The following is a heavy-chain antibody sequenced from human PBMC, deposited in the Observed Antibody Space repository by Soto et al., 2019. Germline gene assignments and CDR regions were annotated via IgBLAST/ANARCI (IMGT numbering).Heavy chain of an antibody. CDR1: GFTVSSNY. Sequence: PGGSLRLSCAASGFTVSSNYMSWVRQAPGKGLEWVSVINSGSSTYYADSVKGRFTISRDNAKNSLYLQMNSLRAEDTAVYYCARGDRSSSSGYFDYWGQGTLVTVSS. CDR2: INSGSST. D-gene: IGHD6-6*01. V-gene: IGHV3-66*01. J-gene: IGHJ4*02. CDR3: ARGDRSSSSGYFDY.